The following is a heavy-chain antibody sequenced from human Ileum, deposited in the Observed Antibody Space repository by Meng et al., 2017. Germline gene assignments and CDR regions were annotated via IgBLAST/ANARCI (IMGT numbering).Heavy chain of an antibody. V-gene: IGHV4-34*01. CDR3: ARRIRGGSYLG. Sequence: QLQLMQWGAGMCNPSLTLSLTCNVYGYSFTDNYWNWIRQPTGKGLEWIGESHYSGSTNYNPSIESRVTISEDTSQKQFSLRLSSVTTADTAVYYCARRIRGGSYLGWGQGTLVTVSS. CDR2: SHYSGST. D-gene: IGHD1-26*01. CDR1: GYSFTDNY. J-gene: IGHJ4*02.